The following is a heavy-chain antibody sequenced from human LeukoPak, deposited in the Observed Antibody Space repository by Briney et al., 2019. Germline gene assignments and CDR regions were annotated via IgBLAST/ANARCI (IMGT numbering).Heavy chain of an antibody. CDR2: ISSSGSGDNT. Sequence: GGSLRLSCAASGVTLSTYAMSWARQAPGKGLEWVSGISSSGSGDNTYYADSVKGRFTISRDSSKNTLFLQMNSLRAEDTAVYYCARRGDGYGGMTARYFQHWGQGTLVTVSS. J-gene: IGHJ1*01. D-gene: IGHD4-23*01. CDR1: GVTLSTYA. V-gene: IGHV3-23*01. CDR3: ARRGDGYGGMTARYFQH.